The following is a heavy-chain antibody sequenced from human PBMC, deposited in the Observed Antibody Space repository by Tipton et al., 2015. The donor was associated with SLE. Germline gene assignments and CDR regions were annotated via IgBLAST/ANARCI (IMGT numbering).Heavy chain of an antibody. CDR1: GGSISGHY. CDR2: LYYTGIT. D-gene: IGHD2-2*01. V-gene: IGHV4-59*11. CDR3: ARYYCTTTRCYYFDY. J-gene: IGHJ4*02. Sequence: TLSLTCTVSGGSISGHYWSWIRQPPGRGLEWIGVLYYTGITDYNPSLKSRVTISVDPSKNQFSLKLRSVPAADTAVYFCARYYCTTTRCYYFDYWGRGTLVTVSS.